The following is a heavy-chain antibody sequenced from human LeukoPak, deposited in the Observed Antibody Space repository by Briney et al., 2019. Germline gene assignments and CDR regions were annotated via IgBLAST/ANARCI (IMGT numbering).Heavy chain of an antibody. V-gene: IGHV3-9*01. J-gene: IGHJ4*02. CDR3: AKGRLRYFDWSCFDY. CDR1: GFTFDDYA. CDR2: ISWNSGSI. Sequence: PGGSLRLSCAASGFTFDDYAMHWVRQAPGKGLEWVSGISWNSGSIGYADSVKGRFTISRDNAKNSLYLQMNSLRAEDTALYYCAKGRLRYFDWSCFDYWGQGTLVTVSS. D-gene: IGHD3-9*01.